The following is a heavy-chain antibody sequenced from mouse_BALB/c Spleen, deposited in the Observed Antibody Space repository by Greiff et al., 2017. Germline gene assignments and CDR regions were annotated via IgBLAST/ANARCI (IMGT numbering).Heavy chain of an antibody. V-gene: IGHV2-9*02. CDR2: IWAGGST. CDR1: GFSLTSYG. J-gene: IGHJ2*01. CDR3: ARDGDYGNYLFDY. D-gene: IGHD2-1*01. Sequence: QVQLKESGPGLVAPSQSLSITCTVSGFSLTSYGVHWVRQPPGKGLEWLGVIWAGGSTNYNSALMSRLSISKDNSKSQVFLKMNSLQTDDTAMYYCARDGDYGNYLFDYWGQGTTLTVSS.